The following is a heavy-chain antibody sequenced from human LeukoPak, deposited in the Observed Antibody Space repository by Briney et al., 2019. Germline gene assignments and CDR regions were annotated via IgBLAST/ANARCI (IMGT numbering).Heavy chain of an antibody. CDR2: ISGSGGST. V-gene: IGHV3-23*01. J-gene: IGHJ4*02. D-gene: IGHD3-3*01. CDR1: GFTSSSYA. Sequence: GGSLRLSCAASGFTSSSYAMSWARQAPGKGLEWVSAISGSGGSTYYADSVKGRFTISRDNSKNTLYLQMNSLRAEDTAVYYCAKDRPLRLPREIDYWGQGTLVTVSS. CDR3: AKDRPLRLPREIDY.